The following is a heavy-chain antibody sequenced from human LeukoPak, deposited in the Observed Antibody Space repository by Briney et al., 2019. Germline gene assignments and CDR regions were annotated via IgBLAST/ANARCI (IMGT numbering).Heavy chain of an antibody. CDR2: INPNNGGS. V-gene: IGHV1-2*06. CDR1: GYTFTGYY. J-gene: IGHJ4*02. CDR3: ARELGSGWYVGLNY. Sequence: ASVKVSCKASGYTFTGYYMHLVRQAPGQGLEWMGRINPNNGGSVYAQKFQGRVTMTSDTSISTAYMELSSLRSEDTAVYYCARELGSGWYVGLNYWGQGTLVTVSS. D-gene: IGHD6-19*01.